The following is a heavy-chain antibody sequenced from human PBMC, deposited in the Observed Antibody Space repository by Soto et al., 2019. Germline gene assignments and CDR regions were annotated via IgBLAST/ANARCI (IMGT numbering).Heavy chain of an antibody. Sequence: QVQLVESGGGVVQPGRSLRLSCAASGFTFSSYGMHWVRQAPGKGLEWVAGIWCDGSNKYYADSVKGRFTISRDNSKNTMYLQMNRLRAEDTAVYYWSRPGITMVRGVVYYGMDVWGQGTTVTVSS. V-gene: IGHV3-33*01. J-gene: IGHJ6*02. CDR1: GFTFSSYG. D-gene: IGHD3-10*01. CDR2: IWCDGSNK. CDR3: SRPGITMVRGVVYYGMDV.